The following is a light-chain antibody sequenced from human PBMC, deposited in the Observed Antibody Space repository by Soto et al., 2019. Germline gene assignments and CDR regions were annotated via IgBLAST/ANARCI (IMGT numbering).Light chain of an antibody. CDR1: QSVSSSY. CDR2: GAS. V-gene: IGKV3-20*01. J-gene: IGKJ2*01. Sequence: EIVLTQSPGTLSLSPGERATLSCRASQSVSSSYLAWYQQKPGQAPRLLIYGASSRATGIPDRFSGSGSGTHFTLTISRLEPEDFAGYYCHQYGSSYTFGQGTKLEIK. CDR3: HQYGSSYT.